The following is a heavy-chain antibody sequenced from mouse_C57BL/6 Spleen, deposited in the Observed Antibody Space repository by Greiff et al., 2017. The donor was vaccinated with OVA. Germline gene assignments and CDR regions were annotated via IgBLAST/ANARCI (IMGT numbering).Heavy chain of an antibody. D-gene: IGHD2-5*01. V-gene: IGHV5-9*01. Sequence: EVKLVESGGGLVKPGGSLKLSCAASGFTFSSYTMSWVRQTPEKRLEWVATISGGGGNTYYPDSVKGRFTISRDNAKNTLYLQMSSLRSEDTALYYCARQGSNYFLDYWGQGTSVTVSS. CDR1: GFTFSSYT. CDR3: ARQGSNYFLDY. CDR2: ISGGGGNT. J-gene: IGHJ4*01.